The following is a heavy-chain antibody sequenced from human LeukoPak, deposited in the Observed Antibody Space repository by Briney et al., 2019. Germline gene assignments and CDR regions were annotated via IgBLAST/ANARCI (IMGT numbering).Heavy chain of an antibody. V-gene: IGHV1-2*02. CDR1: GYTFTGYY. CDR3: ARSAVVAGRRLDY. Sequence: ASVKVSCKASGYTFTGYYMHWVRQAPGQGLEWMGWINPNSGGTNYAQKFQGRVTMTRDTSISTAYMELSRLRSDDTAVYYCARSAVVAGRRLDYWGQGTLVTVSS. J-gene: IGHJ4*02. CDR2: INPNSGGT. D-gene: IGHD2-15*01.